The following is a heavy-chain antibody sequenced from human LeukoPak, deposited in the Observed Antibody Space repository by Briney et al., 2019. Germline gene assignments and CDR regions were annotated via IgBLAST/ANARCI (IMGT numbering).Heavy chain of an antibody. V-gene: IGHV3-23*01. CDR3: AKPSGRIVVVPAAMDY. CDR1: GFTFSSYA. CDR2: ISGSGGST. Sequence: GGSLRLSCAASGFTFSSYAMSWVRQAPGKGLEWVSAISGSGGSTYYADSVKGRFTISRDNSKNTLYLQMNSLRAEDTAVYYCAKPSGRIVVVPAAMDYWGQGTLVTVSS. D-gene: IGHD2-2*01. J-gene: IGHJ4*02.